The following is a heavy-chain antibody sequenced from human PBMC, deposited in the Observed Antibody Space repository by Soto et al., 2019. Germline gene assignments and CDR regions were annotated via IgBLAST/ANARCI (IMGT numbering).Heavy chain of an antibody. CDR1: GFTFDDYT. V-gene: IGHV3-43*01. D-gene: IGHD5-18*01. CDR3: AKDRSSGSGYSYEYLDY. CDR2: ISWDGGST. J-gene: IGHJ4*02. Sequence: PGGSLRLSCAASGFTFDDYTMHWVRQAPGKGLEWVSLISWDGGSTYYADSVKGRFTISRDNSKNSLYLQMNSLRTEDTALYYCAKDRSSGSGYSYEYLDYWGQGTLVTVSS.